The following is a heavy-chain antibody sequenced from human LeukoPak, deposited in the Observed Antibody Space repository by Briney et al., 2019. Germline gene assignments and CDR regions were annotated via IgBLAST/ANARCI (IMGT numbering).Heavy chain of an antibody. CDR3: ARDYYGSGSYRDLDAFDI. CDR2: IYTSGST. J-gene: IGHJ3*02. D-gene: IGHD3-10*01. CDR1: GGSISSYY. V-gene: IGHV4-4*07. Sequence: SETLSLTCTVSGGSISSYYWSWIRQPAGKGLEWIGRIYTSGSTNYNPSLKSRVTMSVDTSKNQFSLKLSSVTAADTAVYYCARDYYGSGSYRDLDAFDIWGQGTMVIVSS.